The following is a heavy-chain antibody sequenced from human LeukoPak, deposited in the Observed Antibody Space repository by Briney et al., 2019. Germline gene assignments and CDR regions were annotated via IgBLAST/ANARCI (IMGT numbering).Heavy chain of an antibody. J-gene: IGHJ6*02. Sequence: PGGSLRLSPAASGFTLRSYAMSWVRQAPGKGLEWVSAISGSGGSTYYADSVKGRFTISRDNSKNTLYLQMNSLRAEDTAVYYCAKDQFEYYDSSGYPSYYYYGMDVWGQGTTVTVSS. V-gene: IGHV3-23*01. CDR2: ISGSGGST. CDR1: GFTLRSYA. D-gene: IGHD3-22*01. CDR3: AKDQFEYYDSSGYPSYYYYGMDV.